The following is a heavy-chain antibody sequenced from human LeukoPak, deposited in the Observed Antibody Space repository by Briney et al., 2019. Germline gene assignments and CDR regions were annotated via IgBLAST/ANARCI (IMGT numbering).Heavy chain of an antibody. CDR3: ARVFFLRYYFDY. V-gene: IGHV4-30-4*01. D-gene: IGHD5-12*01. J-gene: IGHJ4*02. CDR2: IYYSGST. CDR1: GGSISSGGYY. Sequence: SQTLSLTCTVSGGSISSGGYYWSWNRQPPGKGLEWIGYIYYSGSTYYNPSLKSRVTISVDTSKNQFSLKLSSVTAADTAVYYCARVFFLRYYFDYWGQGTLVTVSS.